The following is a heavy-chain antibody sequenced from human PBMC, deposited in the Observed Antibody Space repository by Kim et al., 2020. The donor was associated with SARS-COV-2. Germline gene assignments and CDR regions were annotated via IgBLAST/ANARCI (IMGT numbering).Heavy chain of an antibody. V-gene: IGHV1-18*01. CDR2: ISAYNGNT. CDR3: ARDKEDILAAAGTGLFDY. Sequence: ASVKVSCKASGYTFTSYGISWVRQAPGQGLEWMGWISAYNGNTNYAQKLQGGVTMTTDTSTSTAYMELRSLRSDDTAVYYCARDKEDILAAAGTGLFDYWGQGTLVTVSS. J-gene: IGHJ4*02. CDR1: GYTFTSYG. D-gene: IGHD6-13*01.